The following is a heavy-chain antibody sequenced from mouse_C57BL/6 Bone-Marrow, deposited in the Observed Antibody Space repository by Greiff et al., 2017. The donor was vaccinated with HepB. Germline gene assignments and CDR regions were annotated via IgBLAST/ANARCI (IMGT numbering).Heavy chain of an antibody. J-gene: IGHJ2*01. CDR1: GFHIKNTY. CDR3: ARRGGNYFDY. V-gene: IGHV14-3*01. CDR2: IDPANGNT. Sequence: LQQSVAELVRPGASVKLSCTASGFHIKNTYMHWVKQRPEQGLEWIGRIDPANGNTQYAPKFQGKATITADTSPNTAYLQRSSLTSEATAIYDCARRGGNYFDYWGQGTTLTVSS. D-gene: IGHD1-1*02.